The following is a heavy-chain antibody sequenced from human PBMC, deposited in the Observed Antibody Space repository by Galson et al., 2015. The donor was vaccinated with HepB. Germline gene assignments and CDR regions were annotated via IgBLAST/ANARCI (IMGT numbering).Heavy chain of an antibody. CDR1: GYSFNTYA. CDR2: INAGNGDT. D-gene: IGHD3-16*01. CDR3: ARKIKGGDAFDI. Sequence: SVKVSCKASGYSFNTYAMHWVRQAPGQRLEWMGWINAGNGDTQYSQNFQGRVTFTRDTSASTAYMELSSLRSEDTSVYYCARKIKGGDAFDIWGQGTMVTVSS. V-gene: IGHV1-3*01. J-gene: IGHJ3*02.